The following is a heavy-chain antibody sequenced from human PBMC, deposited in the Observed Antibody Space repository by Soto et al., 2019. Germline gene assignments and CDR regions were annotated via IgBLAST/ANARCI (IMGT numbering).Heavy chain of an antibody. CDR2: IIPIFGTA. Sequence: QVQPVQSGAEVKKPGSSVKVSCKASGGTFSSYAISWVRQAPGQGLEWMGGIIPIFGTANYAQKFQGRVTITADESTSTAYMELSSLRSEDTAVYYCARARYCSGGSCYPCAFDIWGQGTMVTVSS. D-gene: IGHD2-15*01. CDR1: GGTFSSYA. J-gene: IGHJ3*02. V-gene: IGHV1-69*01. CDR3: ARARYCSGGSCYPCAFDI.